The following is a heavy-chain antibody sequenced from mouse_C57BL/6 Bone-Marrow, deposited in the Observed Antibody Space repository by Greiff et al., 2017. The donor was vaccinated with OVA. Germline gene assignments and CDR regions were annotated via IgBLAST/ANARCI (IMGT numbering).Heavy chain of an antibody. V-gene: IGHV5-9-1*02. CDR2: ISSGGDYI. D-gene: IGHD5-1*01. Sequence: EVKVVESGEGLVKPGGSLKLSCAASGFTFSSYAMSWVRQTPEKRLEWVAYISSGGDYIYYADTVKGRFTISRDKARNTLYLQMSSLKSEDTAMYYCTVPRYYFDYWGQGTTLTVSS. J-gene: IGHJ2*01. CDR3: TVPRYYFDY. CDR1: GFTFSSYA.